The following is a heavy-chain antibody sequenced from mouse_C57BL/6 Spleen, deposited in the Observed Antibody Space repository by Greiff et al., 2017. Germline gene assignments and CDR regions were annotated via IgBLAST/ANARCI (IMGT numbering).Heavy chain of an antibody. D-gene: IGHD3-1*01. V-gene: IGHV3-6*01. CDR3: ARGGSSFAY. CDR1: GYSITSGYY. J-gene: IGHJ3*01. Sequence: EVKLVESGPGLVKPSQSLSLTCSVTGYSITSGYYWNWIRQFPGNKLEWMGNISYDGSNNYNPSLKNRISITRDTSKNQFFLKLNSVTTEDTATYYCARGGSSFAYWGQGTLVTVSA. CDR2: ISYDGSN.